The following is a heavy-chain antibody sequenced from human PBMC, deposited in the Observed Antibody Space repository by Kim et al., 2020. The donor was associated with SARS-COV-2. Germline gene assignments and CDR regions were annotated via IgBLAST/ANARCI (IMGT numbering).Heavy chain of an antibody. CDR1: GGSFSGYY. J-gene: IGHJ5*02. D-gene: IGHD3-10*01. CDR2: INHSGST. Sequence: ETLSLTCAVYGGSFSGYYWSWIRQPPGKGLEWIGEINHSGSTNYNPSLKSRVTISVDTSKNQFSLKLSSVTAADTAVYYCARGDYYGSGSYAWFDPWGQGTLVTVSS. CDR3: ARGDYYGSGSYAWFDP. V-gene: IGHV4-34*01.